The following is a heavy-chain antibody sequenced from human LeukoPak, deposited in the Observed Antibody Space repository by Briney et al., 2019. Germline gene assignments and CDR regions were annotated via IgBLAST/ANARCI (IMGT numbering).Heavy chain of an antibody. V-gene: IGHV1-18*01. CDR3: ARDGYYDILTGYSDLFDY. D-gene: IGHD3-9*01. CDR2: ISADNGNT. Sequence: ASVTVSCKASGYTFTSYAISWVRQAPGQGLEWMGWISADNGNTDYAQRFQGRVTMTRDTSISTAYMELSRLRSDDTAVYYCARDGYYDILTGYSDLFDYWGQGTLVTVSS. J-gene: IGHJ4*02. CDR1: GYTFTSYA.